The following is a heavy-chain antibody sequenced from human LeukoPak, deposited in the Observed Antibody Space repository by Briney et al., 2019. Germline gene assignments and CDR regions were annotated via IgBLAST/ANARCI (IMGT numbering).Heavy chain of an antibody. CDR2: ISYDGSNK. Sequence: PGGSLRLSCVASDFTFDFYWMTWVRQAPGKGLEWVAVISYDGSNKYYADSVKGRFTISRDNAKNSLYLQMNSLRAEDTAVHYCARDRVSSGYYSSDESDYWGQGTLVTVSS. CDR3: ARDRVSSGYYSSDESDY. CDR1: DFTFDFYW. V-gene: IGHV3-30*03. D-gene: IGHD3-22*01. J-gene: IGHJ4*02.